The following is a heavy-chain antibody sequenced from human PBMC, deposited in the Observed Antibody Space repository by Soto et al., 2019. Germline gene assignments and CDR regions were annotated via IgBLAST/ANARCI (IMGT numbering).Heavy chain of an antibody. CDR1: GFTFSSYA. CDR2: ISGSGGST. CDR3: ARELRYLYGMDV. V-gene: IGHV3-23*01. D-gene: IGHD3-16*01. Sequence: EVQLLESGGGLVQPGGSLRLSCAASGFTFSSYAMSWVRQAPGKGLELVSAISGSGGSTYYADSVKGRFTISRDNSKNTLYLQMNSLRAEDTAVYYCARELRYLYGMDVWGQGTTVTVSS. J-gene: IGHJ6*02.